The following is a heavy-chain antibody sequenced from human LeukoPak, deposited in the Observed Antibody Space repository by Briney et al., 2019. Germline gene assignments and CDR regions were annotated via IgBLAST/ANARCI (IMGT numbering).Heavy chain of an antibody. J-gene: IGHJ5*02. D-gene: IGHD1-26*01. CDR2: INHSGST. Sequence: SQTLSLTCTVSGGSISSGDYYWSWIRQPPGKGLEWIGEINHSGSTNYNPFLKSRVTISVDTSKNQFSLKLSSVTAADTAVYYCARRGYWDLGPWGQGTLVTVSS. CDR3: ARRGYWDLGP. V-gene: IGHV4-30-4*08. CDR1: GGSISSGDYY.